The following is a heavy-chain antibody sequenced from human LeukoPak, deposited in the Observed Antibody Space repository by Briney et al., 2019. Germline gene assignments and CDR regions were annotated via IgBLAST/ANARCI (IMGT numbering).Heavy chain of an antibody. V-gene: IGHV3-48*02. CDR2: ISSSSTI. Sequence: GGSLRLSCAASGFTFSSYSMNWVRQAPGKGLEWVSYISSSSTIYYADSVKGRFTISRDNAKNSLYLQMNSLRDEDTAVYYCARDRSYGYEDYWGQGTLVTVSS. D-gene: IGHD5-18*01. CDR3: ARDRSYGYEDY. CDR1: GFTFSSYS. J-gene: IGHJ4*02.